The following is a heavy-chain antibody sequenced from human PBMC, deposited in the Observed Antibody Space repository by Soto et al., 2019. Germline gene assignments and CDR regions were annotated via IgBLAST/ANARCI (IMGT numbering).Heavy chain of an antibody. V-gene: IGHV5-10-1*01. Sequence: ESVKISCKGSGYSFTSYWISWVRQMPGKGLEWMGRIDPSGSYTNYSPSFQGHVTISADKSISTAYLQWSSLKASDTAMYYCARHNYYDSSGYHNYYYYGMDVWGQGTTVTVSS. J-gene: IGHJ6*02. D-gene: IGHD3-22*01. CDR1: GYSFTSYW. CDR3: ARHNYYDSSGYHNYYYYGMDV. CDR2: IDPSGSYT.